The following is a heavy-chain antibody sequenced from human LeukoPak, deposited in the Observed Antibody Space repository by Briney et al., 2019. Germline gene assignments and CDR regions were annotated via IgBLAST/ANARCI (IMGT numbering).Heavy chain of an antibody. Sequence: PGGSLRLSCAASGFTFSTHDVNWVRQAPGKGLEWVSFINSRSCTIYYADSVKGRFTTSRDNAKNSLDLQMNSLKVEDTAVYYCATPAAGPGAEYSLYWGQGTLVIVSS. CDR3: ATPAAGPGAEYSLY. CDR1: GFTFSTHD. J-gene: IGHJ1*01. CDR2: INSRSCTI. D-gene: IGHD6-13*01. V-gene: IGHV3-48*04.